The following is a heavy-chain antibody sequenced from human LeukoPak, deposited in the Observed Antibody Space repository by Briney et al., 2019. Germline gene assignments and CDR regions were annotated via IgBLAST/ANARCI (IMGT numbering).Heavy chain of an antibody. CDR3: ATTPRPGSLYYYYGMDV. CDR1: GGSISSSSYY. Sequence: SETLSLTCTVSGGSISSSSYYWGWIRQPPGKGLEWIGSIYYSGSTYYNPSLKSRVTISVDTSKNQFSLKLSSVTAADTAVYYCATTPRPGSLYYYYGMDVWGQGTTVTVSS. J-gene: IGHJ6*02. V-gene: IGHV4-39*07. D-gene: IGHD1-26*01. CDR2: IYYSGST.